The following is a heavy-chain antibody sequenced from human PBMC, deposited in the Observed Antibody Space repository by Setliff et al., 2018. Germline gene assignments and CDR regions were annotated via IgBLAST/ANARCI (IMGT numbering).Heavy chain of an antibody. CDR2: IRGKPSSGTT. CDR3: TPWTGTSRLHY. CDR1: GFTFGDYA. D-gene: IGHD1-7*01. V-gene: IGHV3-49*04. J-gene: IGHJ4*02. Sequence: HPGGSLRLSCAASGFTFGDYAMSWVRQAPGKGLEWVGFIRGKPSSGTTEYAASVKGRFTISRDDSKSIAYLQMSSLKTEDTALYYCTPWTGTSRLHYWGQGTLVTVSS.